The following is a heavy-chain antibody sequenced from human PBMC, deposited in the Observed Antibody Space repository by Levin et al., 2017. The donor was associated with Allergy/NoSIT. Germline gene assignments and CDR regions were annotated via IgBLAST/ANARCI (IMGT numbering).Heavy chain of an antibody. CDR2: ISYDGTNI. CDR1: GFTFSTYG. V-gene: IGHV3-30*18. Sequence: GESLKISCAASGFTFSTYGMHWARQAPGKGLEWVAIISYDGTNIHYTDSVKGRFTISRDNSKNTLYLQMNSLRTEDTAVYYCAKGVSVVDYWGQGTLVTVSS. J-gene: IGHJ4*02. CDR3: AKGVSVVDY. D-gene: IGHD6-6*01.